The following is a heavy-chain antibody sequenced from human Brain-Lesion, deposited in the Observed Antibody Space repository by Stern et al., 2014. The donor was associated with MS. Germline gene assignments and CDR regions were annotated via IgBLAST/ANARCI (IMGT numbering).Heavy chain of an antibody. CDR1: GGSVGSGSYD. CDR2: IYTTGST. D-gene: IGHD5-18*01. Sequence: QLQLQESGPGLVKPSQTMSLTCTVSGGSVGSGSYDWSWIRQPAGKGLEWIGRIYTTGSTYYNPPLKSRVPISIDTSKNQFSLKLTSVTAADTAVYYCARDKEDTNMAFRYFDNWGQGTLVAVSS. J-gene: IGHJ4*02. V-gene: IGHV4-61*02. CDR3: ARDKEDTNMAFRYFDN.